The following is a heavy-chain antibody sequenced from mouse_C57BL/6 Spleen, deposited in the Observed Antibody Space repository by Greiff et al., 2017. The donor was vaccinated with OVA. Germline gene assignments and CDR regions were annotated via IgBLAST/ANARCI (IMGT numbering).Heavy chain of an antibody. Sequence: VQLQQSGPELVKPGASVKISCKASGYTFTDYYINWVKQRPGQGLEWIGWIFPGSGSTYYNEKFKGKATLTVDKSSSTAYMLLSSLTSEDSAVYFCARRARLRPWYFDVWGTGTTVTVSS. CDR3: ARRARLRPWYFDV. V-gene: IGHV1-75*01. CDR2: IFPGSGST. J-gene: IGHJ1*03. D-gene: IGHD2-4*01. CDR1: GYTFTDYY.